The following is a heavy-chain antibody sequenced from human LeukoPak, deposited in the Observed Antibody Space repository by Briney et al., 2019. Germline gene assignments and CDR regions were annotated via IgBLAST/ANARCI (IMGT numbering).Heavy chain of an antibody. J-gene: IGHJ4*02. D-gene: IGHD6-6*01. V-gene: IGHV1-69*13. CDR1: GGTFSSYA. CDR3: ARGPSIAATHFDY. Sequence: SVKVSCKASGGTFSSYAISWVRQAPGQGLEWMGGIIPIFGTANYAQKFQGRVTISADESTSTAYMELSSLRSEDTAVYYCARGPSIAATHFDYWGQGTLVTVSS. CDR2: IIPIFGTA.